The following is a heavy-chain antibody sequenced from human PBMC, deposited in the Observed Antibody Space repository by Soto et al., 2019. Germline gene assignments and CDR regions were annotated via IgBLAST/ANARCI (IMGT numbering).Heavy chain of an antibody. CDR1: GGSVSSASYY. CDR2: IHYTGNT. D-gene: IGHD2-2*01. J-gene: IGHJ4*02. Sequence: SETLSLTCTVAGGSVSSASYYWSWIRQPPGKGLEWIGYIHYTGNTNYNPSLKSRVTTSVNPSKNQFSLKLRSVTAADTALYYCGRDFIHLCPHSIHFWGQGILVAVSS. V-gene: IGHV4-61*01. CDR3: GRDFIHLCPHSIHF.